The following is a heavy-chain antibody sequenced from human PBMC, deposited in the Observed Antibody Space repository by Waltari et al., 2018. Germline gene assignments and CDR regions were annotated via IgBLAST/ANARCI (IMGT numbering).Heavy chain of an antibody. CDR1: GGSISSYY. Sequence: QVQLQESGPGLVKPSETLSLTCTVSGGSISSYYWSWIRQPAGKGLEWIGRIYTSGSNNYNPPLKSPGTISVDTSKNQFPLKPGSVTAADTAVDYCASSRSEGFHEEQDAFDIWGQGTMVTVSS. CDR2: IYTSGSN. V-gene: IGHV4-4*07. J-gene: IGHJ3*02. CDR3: ASSRSEGFHEEQDAFDI. D-gene: IGHD3-10*01.